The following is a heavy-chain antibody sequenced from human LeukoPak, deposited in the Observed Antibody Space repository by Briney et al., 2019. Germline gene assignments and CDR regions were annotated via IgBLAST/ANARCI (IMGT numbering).Heavy chain of an antibody. CDR1: GDSVSRSDSY. CDR3: ARRRYYDGSGYLE. J-gene: IGHJ1*01. CDR2: IYYSGRT. Sequence: SEALSLTCSVSGDSVSRSDSYWDWIRQPPGKGLEWIGTIYYSGRTYYSPSLKSRVTLSVDTSSNQFSLNLRSVTAADTGVYYCARRRYYDGSGYLEWGQGTLLSVSS. V-gene: IGHV4-39*01. D-gene: IGHD3-22*01.